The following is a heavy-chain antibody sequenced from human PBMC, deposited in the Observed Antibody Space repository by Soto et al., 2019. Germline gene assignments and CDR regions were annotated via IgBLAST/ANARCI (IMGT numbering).Heavy chain of an antibody. CDR2: ISPDGRTT. D-gene: IGHD3-10*01. V-gene: IGHV3-74*01. CDR1: GFSFPHYW. J-gene: IGHJ4*02. CDR3: ADSWLPTSY. Sequence: PGGSLRLSCAASGFSFPHYWLHWVRQAPGKGLVWVSRISPDGRTTTYADSVKGRFTISRDNAKSTLYLQMNSLTVEDGAVYYCADSWLPTSYWGPGTLVTVSS.